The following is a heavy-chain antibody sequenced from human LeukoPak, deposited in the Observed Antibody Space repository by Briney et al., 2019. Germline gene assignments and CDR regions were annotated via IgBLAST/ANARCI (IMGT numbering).Heavy chain of an antibody. CDR2: ISAYNGNT. CDR1: GYTFTSYG. J-gene: IGHJ4*02. D-gene: IGHD3-9*01. Sequence: ASVKVSCKASGYTFTSYGISWVRQAPGQGLEWMGWISAYNGNTNYVQKLQGRVTMTTDTSTSTAYMELRSLRSDDTAVYYCARGPELERYFDWLPKPYYFDYWGQGTLVTVSS. V-gene: IGHV1-18*04. CDR3: ARGPELERYFDWLPKPYYFDY.